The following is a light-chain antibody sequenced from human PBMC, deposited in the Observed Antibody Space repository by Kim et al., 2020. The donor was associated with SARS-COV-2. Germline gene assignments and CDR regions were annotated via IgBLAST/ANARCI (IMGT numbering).Light chain of an antibody. Sequence: LSTGERATLSCRASQSVSSNYLAWYQQKPGQAPRLLIYIACSRATGIPDRFSGSGSGTDFTLTISRLEPEDFAVYYCQQYGSSRTFGQGTKVDIK. CDR3: QQYGSSRT. CDR2: IAC. J-gene: IGKJ1*01. V-gene: IGKV3-20*01. CDR1: QSVSSNY.